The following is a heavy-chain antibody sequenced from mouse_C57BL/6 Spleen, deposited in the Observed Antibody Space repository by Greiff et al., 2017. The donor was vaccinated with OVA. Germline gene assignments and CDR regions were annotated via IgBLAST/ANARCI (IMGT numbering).Heavy chain of an antibody. CDR1: GFTFSSYG. CDR3: ARQTIYDGTYYAMDY. Sequence: EVKLVESGGDLVKPGGSLKLSCAASGFTFSSYGMSWVRQTPDKRLEWVATISSGGSYTYYPDSVKGRFTISRDNAKNTLYLQMSSLKSEDTAMYDCARQTIYDGTYYAMDYWGQGTSVTVSA. J-gene: IGHJ4*01. D-gene: IGHD2-3*01. V-gene: IGHV5-6*01. CDR2: ISSGGSYT.